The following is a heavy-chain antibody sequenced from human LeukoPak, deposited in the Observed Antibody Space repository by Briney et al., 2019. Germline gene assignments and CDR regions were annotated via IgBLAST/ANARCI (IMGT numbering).Heavy chain of an antibody. Sequence: SETLSLTCTVSGGSISSGSYYWSWIRQPAGKGLEWIGRIYTSGSTNHNPSLKSRVTISVDTSKNQFSLKLSSVTAADTAVYYCARANSGSYRIWGQGTLVTVSS. D-gene: IGHD1-26*01. CDR2: IYTSGST. CDR3: ARANSGSYRI. V-gene: IGHV4-61*02. J-gene: IGHJ4*02. CDR1: GGSISSGSYY.